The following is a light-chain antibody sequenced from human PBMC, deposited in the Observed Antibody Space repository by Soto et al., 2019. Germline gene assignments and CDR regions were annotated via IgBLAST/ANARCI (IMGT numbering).Light chain of an antibody. Sequence: EIVMTQSPATLSVSPGERATLSCRASQSVSSNLAWYQQKPGQAPRLLIYGASTRATGIPARFSGSGSGTEFTLTISSLQSEDLEVYYCQQYNNWPHTFGQGTKLEIK. V-gene: IGKV3-15*01. CDR3: QQYNNWPHT. CDR2: GAS. CDR1: QSVSSN. J-gene: IGKJ2*01.